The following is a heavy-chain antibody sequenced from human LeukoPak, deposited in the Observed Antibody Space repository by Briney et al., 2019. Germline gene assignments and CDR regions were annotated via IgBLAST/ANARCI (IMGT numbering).Heavy chain of an antibody. J-gene: IGHJ5*02. CDR2: VYPGDSDT. V-gene: IGHV5-51*01. Sequence: GESLKISCKGSGYSFSSYWIGWVRQMPGKGLEWMGIVYPGDSDTRYSPSFQGQVTISADKSISTAYLQWSSLKASDTAMYYCAGYYGSGQDWFDPWGQGTLVTVSS. CDR1: GYSFSSYW. CDR3: AGYYGSGQDWFDP. D-gene: IGHD3-10*01.